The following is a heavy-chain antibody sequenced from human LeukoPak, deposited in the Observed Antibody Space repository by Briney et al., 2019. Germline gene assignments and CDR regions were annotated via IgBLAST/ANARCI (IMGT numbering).Heavy chain of an antibody. J-gene: IGHJ6*03. V-gene: IGHV3-23*01. CDR2: ISATGGTT. Sequence: LTGGSLRLSCAASGFTFSSYGMSWVRQAPGKGLEWITAISATGGTTYYADTVKGRFTISRDNSKNTLYLQMNSLRAEDTAVYYCARSLRVRGVPDYMDVWGKGTTVTISS. CDR1: GFTFSSYG. CDR3: ARSLRVRGVPDYMDV. D-gene: IGHD3-10*01.